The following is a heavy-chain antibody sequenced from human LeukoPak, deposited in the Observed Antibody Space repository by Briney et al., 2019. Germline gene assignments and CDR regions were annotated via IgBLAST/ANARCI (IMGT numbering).Heavy chain of an antibody. CDR1: GGSISSYY. Sequence: PSETLSLTCSVSGGSISSYYWSWLRQPAGKGLEWIGRIYNTGSTNYNPSLKSRVTMSVDTSKNQFSLKLNSVTAADTAVYYCARDSLHYYSYYMDVWGKGTTVTVSS. CDR2: IYNTGST. CDR3: ARDSLHYYSYYMDV. J-gene: IGHJ6*03. V-gene: IGHV4-4*07.